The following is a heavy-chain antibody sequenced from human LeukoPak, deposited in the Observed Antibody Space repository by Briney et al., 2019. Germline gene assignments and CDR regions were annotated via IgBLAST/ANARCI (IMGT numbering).Heavy chain of an antibody. CDR3: AREMLAAVAAQS. CDR2: ITSSSSYI. J-gene: IGHJ5*02. D-gene: IGHD6-19*01. CDR1: GFTFSSYS. V-gene: IGHV3-21*01. Sequence: GGSLRLSCAASGFTFSSYSMNWVRQAPGKGLEWVSSITSSSSYIYYADSVKGRFTISRDNAKNSLYLQMNSLRAEDTAVYYCAREMLAAVAAQSWGQGTLVSVSS.